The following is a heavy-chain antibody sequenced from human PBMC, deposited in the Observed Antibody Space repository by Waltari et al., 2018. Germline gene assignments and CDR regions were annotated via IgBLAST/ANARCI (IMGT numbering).Heavy chain of an antibody. D-gene: IGHD1-26*01. CDR3: ARAIVGAYFDY. CDR2: IYYSGST. Sequence: QVQLQESGPGLVKPSETLSLTCTVSGGSISSYYWSWIRQPPGKGLEWIGYIYYSGSTNYNPSLKSRVTISVDTSKNQFSLKLSSVTAADTAVYYCARAIVGAYFDYWGQGTLVTVSS. J-gene: IGHJ4*02. V-gene: IGHV4-59*01. CDR1: GGSISSYY.